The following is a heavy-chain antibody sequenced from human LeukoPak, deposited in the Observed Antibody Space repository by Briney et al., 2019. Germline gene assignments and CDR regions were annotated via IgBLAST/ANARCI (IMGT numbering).Heavy chain of an antibody. J-gene: IGHJ4*02. D-gene: IGHD3-10*01. CDR3: AKAQPLWFGEYPFDY. Sequence: GGSLRLSCAASGFTFSSYGMHWVRQAPGKGLEWVAFIRYDGSNKYYADSVKGRFTISRDNSKNTLYLQMNSLRAEDTAVYYCAKAQPLWFGEYPFDYWGQGTLVTVSS. CDR1: GFTFSSYG. V-gene: IGHV3-30*02. CDR2: IRYDGSNK.